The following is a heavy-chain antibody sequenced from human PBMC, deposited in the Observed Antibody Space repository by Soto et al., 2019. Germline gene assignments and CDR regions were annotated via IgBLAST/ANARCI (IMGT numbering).Heavy chain of an antibody. V-gene: IGHV2-5*02. CDR1: GFSLSTSGVG. CDR2: IYWDDDK. D-gene: IGHD5-18*01. CDR3: AHILNSYGPITDYYYYMDV. J-gene: IGHJ6*03. Sequence: SGPTLVNPTQTLTLTCTFSGFSLSTSGVGVGWIRQPPGKALEWLALIYWDDDKRYSPSLKSRLTITKDTSKNQVVLTMTNMDPVDTATYYCAHILNSYGPITDYYYYMDVWGKGTTVTVSS.